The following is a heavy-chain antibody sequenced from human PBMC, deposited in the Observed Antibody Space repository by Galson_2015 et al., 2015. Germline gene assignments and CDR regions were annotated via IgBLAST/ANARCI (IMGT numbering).Heavy chain of an antibody. CDR3: ARDSGTAVGSSELGH. Sequence: SVKVSCKASGYTFTDYYLNWVRQAPGQGPEWMGIINPIGGSTYYAQNFQDRVTMTRDKSTSTVYMELGSLMSEDTAVYYCARDSGTAVGSSELGHWGQGTLVTVSS. D-gene: IGHD3-10*01. V-gene: IGHV1-46*01. CDR1: GYTFTDYY. J-gene: IGHJ4*02. CDR2: INPIGGST.